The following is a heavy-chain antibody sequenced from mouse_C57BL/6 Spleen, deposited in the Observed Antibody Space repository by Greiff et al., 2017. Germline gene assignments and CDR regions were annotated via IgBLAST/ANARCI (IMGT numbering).Heavy chain of an antibody. V-gene: IGHV1-19*01. CDR2: INPYNGGT. CDR1: GYTFTDYY. J-gene: IGHJ4*01. Sequence: EVKLMESGPVLVKPGASVKMSCKASGYTFTDYYMNWVKQSHGKSLEWIGVINPYNGGTSYNQKFKGKATLTVDKSSSTAYMELNSLTSEDSAVYYCASYYSNYVDYYAMDYWGQGTSVTVSS. D-gene: IGHD2-5*01. CDR3: ASYYSNYVDYYAMDY.